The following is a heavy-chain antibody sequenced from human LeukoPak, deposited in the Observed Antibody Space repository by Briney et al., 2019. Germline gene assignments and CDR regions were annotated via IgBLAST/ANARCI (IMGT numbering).Heavy chain of an antibody. CDR2: ISAYNGNT. Sequence: ASVKVSCKASGYTFTSYGISWVRQAPGQGLEWMGWISAYNGNTNYAQKLQGRVTMTTDTSTSTAYMELRSLRSDDTAVFYCAGTLGYCSGGTCPAVYWGQGTLVTVSS. V-gene: IGHV1-18*01. CDR1: GYTFTSYG. CDR3: AGTLGYCSGGTCPAVY. J-gene: IGHJ4*02. D-gene: IGHD2-15*01.